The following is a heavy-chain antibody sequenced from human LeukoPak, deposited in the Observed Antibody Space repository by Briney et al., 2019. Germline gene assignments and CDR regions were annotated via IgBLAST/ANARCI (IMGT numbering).Heavy chain of an antibody. Sequence: PGGSLRLSCAASGFTFDDYAMHWVRQAPGKGLEWVSGISWNSGSIGYADSVKGRFTISRDNAKNSLYLQMNSLRAEDMALYYCAKGTRGYSSVGFDYWGQGTLVTVSS. CDR2: ISWNSGSI. J-gene: IGHJ4*02. CDR1: GFTFDDYA. D-gene: IGHD5-18*01. V-gene: IGHV3-9*03. CDR3: AKGTRGYSSVGFDY.